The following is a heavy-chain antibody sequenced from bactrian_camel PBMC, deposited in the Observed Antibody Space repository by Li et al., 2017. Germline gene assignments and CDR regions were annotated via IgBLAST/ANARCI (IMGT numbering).Heavy chain of an antibody. D-gene: IGHD2*01. J-gene: IGHJ4*01. CDR1: GFEFSDYC. CDR3: AAKRWSWAQYNY. V-gene: IGHV3S63*01. CDR2: IGRDGVT. Sequence: HVQLVESGGALVQAGGSLRLSCAASGFEFSDYCMGWFRQAPGKEREGVAYIGRDGVTTYADSVKGRFTNSKDNAKNTFDLQMNSLKLEDTAMYYCAAKRWSWAQYNYWGQGTQVTVS.